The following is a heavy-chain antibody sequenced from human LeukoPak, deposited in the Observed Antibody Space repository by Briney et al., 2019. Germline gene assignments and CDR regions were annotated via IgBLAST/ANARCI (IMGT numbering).Heavy chain of an antibody. J-gene: IGHJ4*02. CDR1: GYTFTSYG. D-gene: IGHD2-15*01. V-gene: IGHV1-18*01. CDR3: ARDRGSKVVAATHGPY. Sequence: GASVKVSCKASGYTFTSYGISWVRQAPGQGLEWMGWISAYNGNTNYAQKLQGRVTMTTDTSTSTAYMELRSLRSDDTAVYYCARDRGSKVVAATHGPYWGQGTLVTVSS. CDR2: ISAYNGNT.